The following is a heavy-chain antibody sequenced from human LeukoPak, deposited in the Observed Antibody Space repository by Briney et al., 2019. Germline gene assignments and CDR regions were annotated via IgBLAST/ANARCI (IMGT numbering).Heavy chain of an antibody. Sequence: GGSLRLSCAASGFTFSSYGMSWVRQAPGKGLEWVSAISGSGGSTYYADSVKGRFTISRDNSRNTLYLQMNSLRVEDTAEYYCAKGYSGYYAMYYFDYWGQGTRVTVSS. V-gene: IGHV3-23*01. CDR1: GFTFSSYG. D-gene: IGHD3-22*01. J-gene: IGHJ4*02. CDR2: ISGSGGST. CDR3: AKGYSGYYAMYYFDY.